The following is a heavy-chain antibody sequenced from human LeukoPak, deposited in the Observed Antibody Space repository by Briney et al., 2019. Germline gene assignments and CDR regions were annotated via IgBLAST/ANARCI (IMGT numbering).Heavy chain of an antibody. J-gene: IGHJ4*02. V-gene: IGHV5-51*01. CDR1: GYSFTSYW. CDR3: ARQRPNTITMIGSLDY. Sequence: LGESLKISCKGSGYSFTSYWIGWVRLMPGKGLEWMGIIYPGDSDTRYSPSFQGQVTISADKSISTAYLQWSSLKASDIAMYYCARQRPNTITMIGSLDYWGQGTLVTVSS. D-gene: IGHD3-22*01. CDR2: IYPGDSDT.